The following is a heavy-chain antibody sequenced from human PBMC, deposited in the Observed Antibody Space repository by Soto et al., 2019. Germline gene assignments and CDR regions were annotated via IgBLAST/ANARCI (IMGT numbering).Heavy chain of an antibody. CDR1: GDSIRSYY. CDR2: IYYSGST. V-gene: IGHV4-59*01. J-gene: IGHJ5*02. D-gene: IGHD2-21*01. Sequence: SETLSLTCTVSGDSIRSYYWTWIRQPPGKGLELIGYIYYSGSTNYNPSLKSRVTMSLDASKNQLSLKLTSVTAADTAVYYCARDLNLAVAGSLLNWFDPWGQGTLVTVSS. CDR3: ARDLNLAVAGSLLNWFDP.